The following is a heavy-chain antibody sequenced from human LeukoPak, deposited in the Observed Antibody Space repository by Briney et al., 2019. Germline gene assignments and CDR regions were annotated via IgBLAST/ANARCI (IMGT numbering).Heavy chain of an antibody. CDR2: IRNKANKYAT. CDR1: GFIFSVSA. D-gene: IGHD6-6*01. V-gene: IGHV3-73*01. J-gene: IGHJ4*02. CDR3: TYTSSSGVVY. Sequence: PGGSLRLSCAASGFIFSVSAMYWVRQASGKGLERVRRIRNKANKYATAYAASLKGRFTISRDDSKNTAYLQMNSLETEDTAMYYCTYTSSSGVVYWGQGTLVTVSS.